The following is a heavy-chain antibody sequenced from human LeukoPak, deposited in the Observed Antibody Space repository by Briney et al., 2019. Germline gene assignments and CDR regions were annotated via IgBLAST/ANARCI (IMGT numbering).Heavy chain of an antibody. CDR2: ISGSGGST. J-gene: IGHJ3*02. Sequence: PGGSLRLACAASGFTFSSYAMSWVCQAPGKGLEGVAAISGSGGSTYYADSVKGRFTISRDNSKNTLYLQMNSLRAEDTAVYYCAKVPPREPYCSSTSCLDAFDIWGQGTMVTVSS. CDR3: AKVPPREPYCSSTSCLDAFDI. D-gene: IGHD2-2*01. CDR1: GFTFSSYA. V-gene: IGHV3-23*01.